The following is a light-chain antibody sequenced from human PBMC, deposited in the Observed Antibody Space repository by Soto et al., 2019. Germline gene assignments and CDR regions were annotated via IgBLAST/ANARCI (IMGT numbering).Light chain of an antibody. V-gene: IGLV1-44*01. J-gene: IGLJ1*01. CDR1: SSNIGSNT. Sequence: QSALTQPPSASGTPGQRVTISCSGSSSNIGSNTVNWYQQLPGTAPKLLIYPNNQRPSGVPDRFSGSKSGTSASLAISGLQSEDEADYYCAAWDDSLNGRVLGTGTKVTVL. CDR3: AAWDDSLNGRV. CDR2: PNN.